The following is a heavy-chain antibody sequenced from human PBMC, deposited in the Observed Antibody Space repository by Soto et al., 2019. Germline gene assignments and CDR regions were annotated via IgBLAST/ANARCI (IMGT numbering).Heavy chain of an antibody. D-gene: IGHD6-13*01. CDR1: GFTFSSYA. CDR2: ISGSGGST. CDR3: ASSSTPFDY. J-gene: IGHJ4*02. Sequence: EVQLLESGGGLVQPGGSLRLSCAASGFTFSSYAMSWVRPAPGKGLDWVSAISGSGGSTYYAASVKGRFTISRDNSKNTLYLQMNSLRAEETAVYYCASSSTPFDYWGQGTLVTVAA. V-gene: IGHV3-23*01.